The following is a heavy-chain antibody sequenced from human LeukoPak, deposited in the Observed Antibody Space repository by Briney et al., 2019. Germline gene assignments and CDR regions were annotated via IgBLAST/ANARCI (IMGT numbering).Heavy chain of an antibody. D-gene: IGHD6-19*01. J-gene: IGHJ4*02. CDR3: LSSRGWHFEY. V-gene: IGHV3-15*01. CDR2: IKNTADGGTK. CDR1: GFTFSNAW. Sequence: GGSLRLSCAASGFTFSNAWMTWVRQAPGKGLEWVGRIKNTADGGTKDYAAPVKGRFTISRDDLKSTLYLQMNSLKTEDTAVYYCLSSRGWHFEYWGQGTLVTVS.